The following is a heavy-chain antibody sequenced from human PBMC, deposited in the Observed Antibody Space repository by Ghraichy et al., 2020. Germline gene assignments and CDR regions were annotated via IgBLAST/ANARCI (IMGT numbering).Heavy chain of an antibody. CDR1: GFTFSSHA. CDR3: TSRGINVRDQWGSLDY. Sequence: GGSLRLSCAASGFTFSSHAMTWVRQPPGKGLEWVAAIGGSGSQTFYADSVRGRFTISRDNSKDTLYVHMNNLRAEDTAVYYCTSRGINVRDQWGSLDYWGQGTLVTVSS. D-gene: IGHD2-15*01. CDR2: IGGSGSQT. J-gene: IGHJ4*02. V-gene: IGHV3-23*01.